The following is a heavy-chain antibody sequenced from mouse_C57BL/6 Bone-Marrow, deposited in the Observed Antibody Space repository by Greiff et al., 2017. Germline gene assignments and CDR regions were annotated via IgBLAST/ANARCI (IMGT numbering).Heavy chain of an antibody. CDR1: GYTFTDYY. CDR2: IYPGSGNT. D-gene: IGHD2-4*01. CDR3: ARGGDYDLFYY. J-gene: IGHJ2*01. V-gene: IGHV1-76*01. Sequence: QVQLQQSGAELVRPGASVKLSCKASGYTFTDYYINWVKQRPGQGLEWISRIYPGSGNTYYNEKFKGKATLTAEKSSSTAYMQLSSLTSEDSAVYFCARGGDYDLFYYWGQGTTLTVSS.